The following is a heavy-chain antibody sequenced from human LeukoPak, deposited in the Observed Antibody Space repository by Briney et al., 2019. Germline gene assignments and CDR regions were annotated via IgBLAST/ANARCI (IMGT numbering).Heavy chain of an antibody. CDR1: GGSISSYY. CDR3: AREKYSGSYYHNNWFDP. V-gene: IGHV4-59*01. D-gene: IGHD1-26*01. J-gene: IGHJ5*02. Sequence: SETLSLTCTVSGGSISSYYWSWIRQPPGKGLEWIGYIYYSGSTNYNPSLKSRVTISVDTSKNQFSPKLSSVTAADTAVYYCAREKYSGSYYHNNWFDPWGQGTLVTVSS. CDR2: IYYSGST.